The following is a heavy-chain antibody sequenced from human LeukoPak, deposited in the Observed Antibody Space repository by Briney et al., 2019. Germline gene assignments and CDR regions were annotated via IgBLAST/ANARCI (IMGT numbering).Heavy chain of an antibody. CDR2: IYYSGST. V-gene: IGHV4-39*07. Sequence: SETLSLTCSVSGGSISSSSYYWGWIRQPPGKGLEWIGSIYYSGSTYYNPSLKSRVTISVDTSKNQFSLKLSSVTAADTAVYYCARKKTMKGYMDVWGKGTTVTVSS. J-gene: IGHJ6*03. CDR1: GGSISSSSYY. CDR3: ARKKTMKGYMDV. D-gene: IGHD1-14*01.